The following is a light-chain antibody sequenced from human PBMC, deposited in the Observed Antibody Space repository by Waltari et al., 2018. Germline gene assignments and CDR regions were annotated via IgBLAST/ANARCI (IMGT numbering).Light chain of an antibody. CDR3: QQYYITPLS. CDR2: WAS. J-gene: IGKJ4*01. V-gene: IGKV4-1*01. Sequence: DIVMTQSPDSLAVSLAERATINCKSSQSVLYSSDNRNYLAWYQQKPGQPPNLLIYWASTRESGVPDRFSGSGSGTDFTLTISSLQAEDVAVYYCQQYYITPLSFGGGTKVEIK. CDR1: QSVLYSSDNRNY.